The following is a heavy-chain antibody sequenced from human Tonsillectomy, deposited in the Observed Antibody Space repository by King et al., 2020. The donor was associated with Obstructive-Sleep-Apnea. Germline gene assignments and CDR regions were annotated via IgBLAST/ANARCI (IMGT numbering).Heavy chain of an antibody. CDR2: LSWNSGSI. J-gene: IGHJ4*02. V-gene: IGHV3-9*01. CDR3: AKGLVGGWWGGYCGGDSCCLGY. Sequence: VQLVESGGGLVQPGRSLRLSCAASGFTFDDNAMHWVRQAPGKGLEWVSGLSWNSGSIAYADSVKGRFTISRDSAKNSLYLQMNSLRPEDTAMYYCAKGLVGGWWGGYCGGDSCCLGYWGQGPLVTVSS. CDR1: GFTFDDNA. D-gene: IGHD2-21*02.